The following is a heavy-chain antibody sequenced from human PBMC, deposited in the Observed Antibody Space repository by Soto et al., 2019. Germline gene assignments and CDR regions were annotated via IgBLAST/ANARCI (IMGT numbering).Heavy chain of an antibody. CDR1: GFTFSDYY. V-gene: IGHV3-11*01. Sequence: GGSLRLSCAASGFTFSDYYMSWIRQAPGKGLEWVSYITSDGSPIYYADSVRGRFTISRDSAKNSVSLQMNSLRAEDAAMYYCAGGEMSTISFDYWGQGTLVTVSS. D-gene: IGHD1-1*01. J-gene: IGHJ4*02. CDR2: ITSDGSPI. CDR3: AGGEMSTISFDY.